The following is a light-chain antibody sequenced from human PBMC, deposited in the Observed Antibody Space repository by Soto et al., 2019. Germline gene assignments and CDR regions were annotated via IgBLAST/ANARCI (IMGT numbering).Light chain of an antibody. CDR3: QQYNNWPLYT. V-gene: IGKV3-15*01. Sequence: EIFLTQSPDTLSLSPGERATLSCRATQSVTNYIAWYQQRPGQAPRLLIYAASSRATDIPARFTGRGSGTEFTLTISSLQSEDFAVYFCQQYNNWPLYTFGQGTKLEI. J-gene: IGKJ2*01. CDR2: AAS. CDR1: QSVTNY.